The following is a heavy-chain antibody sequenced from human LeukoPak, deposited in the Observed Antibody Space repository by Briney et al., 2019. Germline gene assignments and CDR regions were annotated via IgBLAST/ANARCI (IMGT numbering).Heavy chain of an antibody. CDR1: GGTFSSYA. J-gene: IGHJ4*02. CDR2: IIPIFGTA. Sequence: ASVKVSCKASGGTFSSYAISWVRQAPGQGLEWMGGIIPIFGTANYAQKFQGRVTITADESTSTAYMELSSLRSEDTAMYYCARLRFLEWLWDYWGQGTLVTVSS. V-gene: IGHV1-69*13. CDR3: ARLRFLEWLWDY. D-gene: IGHD3-3*01.